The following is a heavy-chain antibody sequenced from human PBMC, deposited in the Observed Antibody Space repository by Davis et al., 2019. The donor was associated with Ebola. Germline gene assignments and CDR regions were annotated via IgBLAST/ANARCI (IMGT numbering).Heavy chain of an antibody. Sequence: MPSETLSLTCTVSGGSISSSSYYWGWIRQPPGKGLEWIGSIYYTGSTYFNPSLKSRVTISVDTSKNQFSLKLSSVTAADTAVYYCARGLLWFGELSSTYYFDYWDQGTLVTVSS. D-gene: IGHD3-10*01. CDR2: IYYTGST. CDR3: ARGLLWFGELSSTYYFDY. CDR1: GGSISSSSYY. V-gene: IGHV4-39*07. J-gene: IGHJ4*02.